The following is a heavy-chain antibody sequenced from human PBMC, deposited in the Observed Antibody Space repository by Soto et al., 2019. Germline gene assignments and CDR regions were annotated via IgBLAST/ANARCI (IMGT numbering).Heavy chain of an antibody. J-gene: IGHJ5*02. CDR3: VRDSPHNCFDA. Sequence: VQVVESGGDLVQPGGSLRLSCAASGFTFGNYWMHWVRQAPGQGLVWVSRIDTNGNDAVYADPVKGRFIVSRDNAKNMVYLQMNSLRADDTAIYYWVRDSPHNCFDAWGQGTLVTVSS. CDR2: IDTNGNDA. CDR1: GFTFGNYW. V-gene: IGHV3-74*01.